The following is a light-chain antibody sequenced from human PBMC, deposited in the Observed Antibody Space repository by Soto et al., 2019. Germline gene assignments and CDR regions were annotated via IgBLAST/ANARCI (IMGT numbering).Light chain of an antibody. Sequence: QSALTQPASVSGSRGQSITISCTGTSSDVGGSNYVSWYQQLPGKAPKLMIYDVSDRPSGVSNRFSGSKSGNTASLTISGLQAEDEADYYCSSYTSSSLYVFGTGTKVTVL. CDR1: SSDVGGSNY. CDR3: SSYTSSSLYV. V-gene: IGLV2-14*01. J-gene: IGLJ1*01. CDR2: DVS.